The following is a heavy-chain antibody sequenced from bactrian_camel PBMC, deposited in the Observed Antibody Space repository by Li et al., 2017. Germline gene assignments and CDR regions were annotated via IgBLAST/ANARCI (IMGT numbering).Heavy chain of an antibody. Sequence: VQLVESGGGSVQAGGSLRLSCEVSGPTHKYNCIGWFRQAPGNEREGVATTFTGGRAYYADFVKGRFIISQDNTHNKAYLQMNSLKPDDTAVYYCAARVFGCAPTEFQYWGQGTQVTVS. J-gene: IGHJ4*01. D-gene: IGHD7*01. V-gene: IGHV3S55*01. CDR2: TFTGGRA. CDR1: GPTHKYNC. CDR3: AARVFGCAPTEFQY.